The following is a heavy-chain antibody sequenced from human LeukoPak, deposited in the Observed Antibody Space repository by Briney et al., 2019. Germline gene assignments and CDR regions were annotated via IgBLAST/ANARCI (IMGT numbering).Heavy chain of an antibody. CDR3: ATDLLWFGETTFDP. CDR2: VDPEDGET. J-gene: IGHJ5*02. CDR1: GYTFTDYY. V-gene: IGHV1-69-2*01. Sequence: ASVKISCKVSGYTFTDYYMHWVQQAPGKGLEWMGLVDPEDGETIYAEKFQGRVTITADTSTDTAYMELSSPRSEDTAVYYCATDLLWFGETTFDPWGQGTLVTVSS. D-gene: IGHD3-10*01.